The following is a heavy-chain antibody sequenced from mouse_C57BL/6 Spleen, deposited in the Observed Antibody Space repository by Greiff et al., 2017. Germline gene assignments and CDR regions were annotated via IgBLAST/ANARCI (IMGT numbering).Heavy chain of an antibody. CDR2: SYWDDDK. J-gene: IGHJ1*03. D-gene: IGHD1-1*01. CDR3: ARYYGSEYFDV. Sequence: QVTLKESGPGILQSSQTLSLTCSFSGFSLSTSGMGVSWIRQPSGKGLEWLAHSYWDDDKRNNPSLKSRLTISTDTSRNQVFLKITSVDTADTATYYCARYYGSEYFDVWGTGTTVTVSS. CDR1: GFSLSTSGMG. V-gene: IGHV8-12*01.